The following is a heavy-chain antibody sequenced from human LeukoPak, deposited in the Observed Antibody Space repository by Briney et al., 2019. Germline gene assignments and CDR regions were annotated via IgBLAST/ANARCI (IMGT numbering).Heavy chain of an antibody. D-gene: IGHD3-22*01. Sequence: GGSLRLSCAASGFTFSSYAMSWVRQAPGKGLEWVSAISGSGGSTYYADSVKGRFTISRDNSKNTLYLQMNSLRAEDTAVYYCANSYYYDSSGYYYVAYWGQETLVTVSS. CDR1: GFTFSSYA. J-gene: IGHJ4*02. V-gene: IGHV3-23*01. CDR2: ISGSGGST. CDR3: ANSYYYDSSGYYYVAY.